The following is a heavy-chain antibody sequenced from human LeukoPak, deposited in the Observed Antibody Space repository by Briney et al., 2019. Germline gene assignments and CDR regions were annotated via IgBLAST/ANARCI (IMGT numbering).Heavy chain of an antibody. CDR3: ARENIPGIDY. CDR1: GYTFPTYA. V-gene: IGHV7-4-1*02. Sequence: ASVKVSCKPSGYTFPTYAMNWVRQAPGQGLEWMGWINTNTGNPTYAQGFTGRFVFSLDTSVSTAYPQISSLKAEDTAVYYCARENIPGIDYWGQGTLVTVSS. D-gene: IGHD2/OR15-2a*01. CDR2: INTNTGNP. J-gene: IGHJ4*02.